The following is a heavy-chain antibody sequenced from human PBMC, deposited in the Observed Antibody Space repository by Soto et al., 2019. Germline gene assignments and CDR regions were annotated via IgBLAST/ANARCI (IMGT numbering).Heavy chain of an antibody. CDR2: INHSGST. CDR1: GGSFSGYY. V-gene: IGHV4-34*01. Sequence: KPSETLSLTCAVYGGSFSGYYWSWIRQPPGKGLEWIGEINHSGSTNYNPSLKSRVTISVDTSKNQFSLKLSSVTAADTAVYYCASGSYYFDYWGQGTLVTVSS. J-gene: IGHJ4*02. D-gene: IGHD1-26*01. CDR3: ASGSYYFDY.